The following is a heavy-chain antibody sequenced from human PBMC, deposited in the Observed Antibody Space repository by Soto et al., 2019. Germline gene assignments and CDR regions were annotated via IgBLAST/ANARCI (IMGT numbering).Heavy chain of an antibody. J-gene: IGHJ4*02. V-gene: IGHV4-39*01. D-gene: IGHD6-13*01. Sequence: SETLSLTCTVSGGSISSSSYYWGWIRQPPGKGLEWIGSIYYSGSTYYNPSLKSRVTISVDTSKNQFSLKLSSVTAADTAVYYCARSFPAAAGSVDYWGQGTLVTVSS. CDR1: GGSISSSSYY. CDR3: ARSFPAAAGSVDY. CDR2: IYYSGST.